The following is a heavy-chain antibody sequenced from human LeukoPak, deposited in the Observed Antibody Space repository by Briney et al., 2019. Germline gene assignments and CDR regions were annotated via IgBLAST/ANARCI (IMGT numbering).Heavy chain of an antibody. CDR3: VRRDTGWTSFDY. Sequence: PSETLSLTCAVSGVSINSHSWGWIRQPPGKGLQWIGYIYYTGKNNYNTSLKSGVTISLDTSKDHLSLNLTSVLPADTPFYSCVRRDTGWTSFDYWGQGILVTVSS. CDR1: GVSINSHS. CDR2: IYYTGKN. D-gene: IGHD6-19*01. J-gene: IGHJ4*02. V-gene: IGHV4-59*08.